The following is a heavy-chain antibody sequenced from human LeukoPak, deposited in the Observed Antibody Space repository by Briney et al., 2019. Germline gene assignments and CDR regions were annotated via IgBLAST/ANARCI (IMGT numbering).Heavy chain of an antibody. CDR2: IGVSDGST. CDR3: VKDRYVARGDYLDF. D-gene: IGHD3-10*01. CDR1: GFTFNNYY. Sequence: GGSLRLSCVASGFTFNNYYMTWVRQAPGKGLEWVSTIGVSDGSTYYADSVKGRFTISRDNAKNTQSLQMSSLRTEDTAIYYCVKDRYVARGDYLDFWGQGTLVTVSS. J-gene: IGHJ4*02. V-gene: IGHV3-23*01.